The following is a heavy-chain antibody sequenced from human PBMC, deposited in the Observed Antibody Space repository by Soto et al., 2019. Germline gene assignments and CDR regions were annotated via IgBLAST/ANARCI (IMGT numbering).Heavy chain of an antibody. CDR2: ISSSGSTI. CDR1: GFTFSSYE. CDR3: ARGHTVVTPDAFDI. V-gene: IGHV3-48*03. Sequence: GGSLRLSCAASGFTFSSYEMNWVRQAPGKGLEWVSYISSSGSTIYYADSVKGRFTISRDNAQNSLYLQMNSLRAEDTSVYYCARGHTVVTPDAFDIWGQGTMVTVSS. J-gene: IGHJ3*02. D-gene: IGHD2-21*02.